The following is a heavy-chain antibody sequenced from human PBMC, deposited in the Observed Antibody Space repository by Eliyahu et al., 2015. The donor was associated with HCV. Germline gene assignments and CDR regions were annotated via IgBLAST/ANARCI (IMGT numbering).Heavy chain of an antibody. V-gene: IGHV3-23*01. CDR3: AKGVTMERFDY. D-gene: IGHD4/OR15-4a*01. CDR1: XFTFSSYA. Sequence: EVQLLESGGGLVQPGGSLRXSCXASXFTFSSYAXXWVRQAPGEGLEWXXAISGSGGSTYYADSVKGRFTISRDNSKNTLYLQMNSLRAEDTAVYYCAKGVTMERFDYWGQGTLVTVSS. CDR2: ISGSGGST. J-gene: IGHJ4*02.